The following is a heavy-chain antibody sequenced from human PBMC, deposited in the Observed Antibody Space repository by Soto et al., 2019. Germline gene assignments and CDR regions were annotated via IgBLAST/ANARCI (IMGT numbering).Heavy chain of an antibody. J-gene: IGHJ3*02. CDR2: IIPIFGTA. CDR3: ARALEWELLVALDI. D-gene: IGHD1-26*01. V-gene: IGHV1-69*13. CDR1: GGTFSSYA. Sequence: SVKVSCKASGGTFSSYAISWVRQAPGQVLEWMGGIIPIFGTANYAQKFQGRVTITADESTSTAYMELSSLRSEDTAVYYCARALEWELLVALDIWGQGTMVTVSS.